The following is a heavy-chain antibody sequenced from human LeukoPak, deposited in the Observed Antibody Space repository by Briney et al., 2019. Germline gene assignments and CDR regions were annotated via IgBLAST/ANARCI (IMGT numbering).Heavy chain of an antibody. CDR2: IYTSGST. J-gene: IGHJ2*01. V-gene: IGHV4-4*07. Sequence: PSETLSLTCTVSGGSISSYYWSWIRQPAGKGLEWIGRIYTSGSTNYNPSLKSRVTMSVDTSKNQFSLKLSSVTAADTAVYYCARDASGSPGVYWYFDLWGRGSLVTVSS. CDR1: GGSISSYY. D-gene: IGHD3-3*01. CDR3: ARDASGSPGVYWYFDL.